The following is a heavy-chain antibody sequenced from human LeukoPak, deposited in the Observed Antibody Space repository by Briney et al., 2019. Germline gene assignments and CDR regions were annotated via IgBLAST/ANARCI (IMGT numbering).Heavy chain of an antibody. D-gene: IGHD3-9*01. CDR1: GYTFNGYY. V-gene: IGHV1-2*02. CDR2: INPNSGGT. Sequence: RASVKLSCKASGYTFNGYYMHWVRQAHGQGLEWMGWINPNSGGTNYAQKFQGRVTMTRDTSISTAYMELSRLRSDDTAVYYCARVSYDIVDYWGQGTLVTVSS. CDR3: ARVSYDIVDY. J-gene: IGHJ4*02.